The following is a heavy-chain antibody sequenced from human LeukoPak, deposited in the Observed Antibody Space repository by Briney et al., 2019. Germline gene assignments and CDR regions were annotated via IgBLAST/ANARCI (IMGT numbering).Heavy chain of an antibody. Sequence: GGSLRLSCAASGFTFSSYSMNWVRQAPGKGREWVSYISSSSSTIYYADSVKGRFTISRDNSKNTLFLQMNSLRPDDTAVYYCAKRGHYSINWYHYFDYWGQGTLVTVPS. CDR3: AKRGHYSINWYHYFDY. D-gene: IGHD6-13*01. V-gene: IGHV3-48*01. CDR2: ISSSSSTI. CDR1: GFTFSSYS. J-gene: IGHJ4*02.